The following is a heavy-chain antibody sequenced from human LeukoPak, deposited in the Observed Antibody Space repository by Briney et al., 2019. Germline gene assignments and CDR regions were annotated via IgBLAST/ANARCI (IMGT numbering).Heavy chain of an antibody. CDR2: IYYSGST. D-gene: IGHD3-22*01. V-gene: IGHV4-59*08. CDR1: GGSISSYY. J-gene: IGHJ3*02. Sequence: PSETLSLTCTVSGGSISSYYWSWLRQPPGKGLEWIGYIYYSGSTNYNPSLKSRVTISVDTSKNQFSLKLSSVTAADTAVYYCARRPYYDSSGYIMEDDAFDIWGQGTMVTVSS. CDR3: ARRPYYDSSGYIMEDDAFDI.